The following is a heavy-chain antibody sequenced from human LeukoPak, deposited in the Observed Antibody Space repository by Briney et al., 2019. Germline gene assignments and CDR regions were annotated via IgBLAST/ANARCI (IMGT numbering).Heavy chain of an antibody. CDR3: ARDLSGSYVFDY. D-gene: IGHD1-26*01. CDR2: ISYDGSNK. Sequence: PGGSLRLSCAASGFTFSSHGIHWVRQAPGKGLEWVAVISYDGSNKNYADSVKGRFTISRDNSKNTLYLQMNSLRAEGTALYYCARDLSGSYVFDYWGQGTLVTVSS. V-gene: IGHV3-30*03. CDR1: GFTFSSHG. J-gene: IGHJ4*02.